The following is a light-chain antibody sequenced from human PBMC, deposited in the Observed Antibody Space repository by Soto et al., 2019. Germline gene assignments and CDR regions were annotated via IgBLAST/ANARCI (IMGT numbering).Light chain of an antibody. CDR2: GAS. J-gene: IGKJ1*01. Sequence: EIVMTQSPATLSVSPGERATLSCRASQSVSSNLAWYQQKPGQGPRLLIYGASTRATGIPARFSGSGSGTGFTLTISSLQSEDFVVYYCHHFNTWPPKAFGQGTKVDIK. CDR1: QSVSSN. CDR3: HHFNTWPPKA. V-gene: IGKV3-15*01.